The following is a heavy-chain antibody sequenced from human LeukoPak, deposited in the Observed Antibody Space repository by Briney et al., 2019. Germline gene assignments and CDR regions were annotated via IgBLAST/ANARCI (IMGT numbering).Heavy chain of an antibody. D-gene: IGHD4-17*01. CDR1: GGSLSSSSYY. J-gene: IGHJ4*02. Sequence: SETLSLTCTVSGGSLSSSSYYWGWIRQPPGKGLEWIGSIYYSGSTYYNPSLKSRVTISVDTSKNQFSLKLNSVTAADTAVYYCARAGYGDSDFDYWGQGTLVTVSS. CDR2: IYYSGST. CDR3: ARAGYGDSDFDY. V-gene: IGHV4-39*07.